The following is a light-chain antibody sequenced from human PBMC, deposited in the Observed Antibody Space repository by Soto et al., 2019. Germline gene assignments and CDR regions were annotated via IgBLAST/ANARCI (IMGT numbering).Light chain of an antibody. CDR3: CSYAGSSTFV. V-gene: IGLV2-23*02. CDR1: SSDVGIYDL. J-gene: IGLJ1*01. Sequence: QAVVTQPASVSGSPGQSINISCTGTSSDVGIYDLVSWYKHHPGRAPQLIIYEVTKRPSGVSNRFSGSKSGNTASLTISGLQAEDEADYYCCSYAGSSTFVFGTGTKLTVL. CDR2: EVT.